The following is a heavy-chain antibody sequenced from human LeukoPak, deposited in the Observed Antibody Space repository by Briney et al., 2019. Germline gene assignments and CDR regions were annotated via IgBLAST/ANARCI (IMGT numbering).Heavy chain of an antibody. D-gene: IGHD1-26*01. V-gene: IGHV1-69*05. CDR1: GGTFSNYV. Sequence: SVKVSCKASGGTFSNYVVIWVRQAPGQGLEWMGRISPMFGTTNYAQKFQGRVTITTDESTGTVYMELSSLRSEDTAVYYCATDPGSGSQGLDYWGQGALVTVSS. CDR2: ISPMFGTT. J-gene: IGHJ4*02. CDR3: ATDPGSGSQGLDY.